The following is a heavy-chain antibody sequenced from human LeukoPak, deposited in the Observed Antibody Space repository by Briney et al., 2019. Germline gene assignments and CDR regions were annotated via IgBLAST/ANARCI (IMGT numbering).Heavy chain of an antibody. CDR2: ISYDGSNK. D-gene: IGHD3-10*01. CDR3: ARDILTMVRGVIYY. CDR1: GFTFSSYA. V-gene: IGHV3-30*04. J-gene: IGHJ4*02. Sequence: GGSLRLSCAASGFTFSSYAMHWVRQAPGKGLEWVAVISYDGSNKYYADSVKGRFTISRDNSKNTLYLQMNSLRAEDTAVYYCARDILTMVRGVIYYWGQGTLVTVSS.